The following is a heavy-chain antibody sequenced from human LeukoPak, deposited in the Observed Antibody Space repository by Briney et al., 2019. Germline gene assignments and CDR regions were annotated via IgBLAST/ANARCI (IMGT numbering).Heavy chain of an antibody. Sequence: SETLSLTCTVSGGSISSYYWSWIRQPPGKGLEWIGYIYYSGSTNYNPSLKSRVTISVDTSKNQFSLKLSSVTAADTAVYYCARDSTGPDRFVVVKRYYYYGMDVWGQGTTVTVSS. V-gene: IGHV4-59*01. D-gene: IGHD3-3*01. CDR3: ARDSTGPDRFVVVKRYYYYGMDV. CDR2: IYYSGST. J-gene: IGHJ6*02. CDR1: GGSISSYY.